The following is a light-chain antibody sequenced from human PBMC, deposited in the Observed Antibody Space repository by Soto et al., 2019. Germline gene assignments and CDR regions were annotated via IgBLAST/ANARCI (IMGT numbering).Light chain of an antibody. CDR2: DNN. J-gene: IGLJ2*01. CDR3: QSYDSSLSGSVV. CDR1: ISNIANNY. V-gene: IGLV1-51*01. Sequence: QSVLTQPPSVSAAPGQKVTISCSGSISNIANNYVSWYQQLPGTAPKLLIYDNNKRPSGIPDRFSGSRSGTSASLAITGLQAGDEADYFCQSYDSSLSGSVVFGGGTKLTVL.